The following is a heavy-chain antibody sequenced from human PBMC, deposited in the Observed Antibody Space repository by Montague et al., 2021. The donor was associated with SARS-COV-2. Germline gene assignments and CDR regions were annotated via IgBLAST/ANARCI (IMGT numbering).Heavy chain of an antibody. CDR3: ARGTEVGAFDY. D-gene: IGHD1-26*01. CDR1: GGTINGYY. CDR2: IYYNGRT. Sequence: SETLSLTCTVSGGTINGYYLTWVRQPPGKGLQWIAHIYYNGRTSYIPSLKSRLSVSLDKAKYQFSLELTSVTAADTARYFCARGTEVGAFDYWGQGALVSVAS. V-gene: IGHV4-59*01. J-gene: IGHJ4*02.